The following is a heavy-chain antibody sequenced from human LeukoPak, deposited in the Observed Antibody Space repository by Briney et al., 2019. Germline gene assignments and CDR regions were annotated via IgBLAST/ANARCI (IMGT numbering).Heavy chain of an antibody. Sequence: PGRSLRLSCAASGFTFSSYGMHWVRQAPGKGLEWVAVISYDGSNKYYADSVKGRFTISRDNSKNTLYLQMNSLRAEDTAVYYCAKDCSSTSCNPTPTDWGQGTLVTVSS. CDR1: GFTFSSYG. CDR3: AKDCSSTSCNPTPTD. D-gene: IGHD2-2*01. V-gene: IGHV3-30*18. CDR2: ISYDGSNK. J-gene: IGHJ4*02.